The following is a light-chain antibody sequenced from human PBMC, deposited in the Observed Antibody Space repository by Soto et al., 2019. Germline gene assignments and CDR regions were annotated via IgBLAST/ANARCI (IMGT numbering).Light chain of an antibody. V-gene: IGKV3-15*01. CDR2: GAS. J-gene: IGKJ2*01. Sequence: EIVMTQSPATLSVSPGERATLSCRASQSVSSNLAWYQQKPGQAPRLLIYGASIRATGIPDRFSGSRSGTEFTLTISSLQSEEFAGYYCQQYNNWPYTFGQGTKLEIK. CDR1: QSVSSN. CDR3: QQYNNWPYT.